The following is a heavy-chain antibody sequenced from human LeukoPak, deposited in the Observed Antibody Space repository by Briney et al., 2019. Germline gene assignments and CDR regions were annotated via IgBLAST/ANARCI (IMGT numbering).Heavy chain of an antibody. J-gene: IGHJ4*02. CDR3: ARLRDYDSSGYLIDY. V-gene: IGHV4-59*08. D-gene: IGHD3-22*01. CDR1: GGSISSYY. CDR2: IYYSGST. Sequence: SETLSLTCTVSGGSISSYYWSWIRQPPGKGLEWIGYIYYSGSTNYNPSLKSRVTISVDTSKNQFSLKLSSVTAADTAVYYCARLRDYDSSGYLIDYWGQGTLVTVSS.